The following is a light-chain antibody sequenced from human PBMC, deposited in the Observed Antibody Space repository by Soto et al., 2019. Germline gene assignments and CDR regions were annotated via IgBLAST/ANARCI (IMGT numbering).Light chain of an antibody. V-gene: IGLV2-23*02. CDR2: EVS. Sequence: QSALTQPASVSGSPGQSITISCTGTSSDVGSYNLVSWYQQHPGKAPKLMIYEVSKRPSGVCNRFSGSKSGNTASLTISGLQAEDEADYYCCSYAGSSTWVFGGGTKVTVL. CDR1: SSDVGSYNL. CDR3: CSYAGSSTWV. J-gene: IGLJ3*02.